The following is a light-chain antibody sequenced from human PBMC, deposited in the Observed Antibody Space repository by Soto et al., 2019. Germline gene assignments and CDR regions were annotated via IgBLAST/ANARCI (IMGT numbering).Light chain of an antibody. J-gene: IGKJ4*01. CDR3: QQTYDSPLT. CDR1: QSITIY. V-gene: IGKV1-39*01. Sequence: DIPMTQSPSSLSASVGDRVIITCRASQSITIYLNWYQQKPGKAPKLLIYAASNLQSGVPSRFTGSGSGTGFTLTISSLQPEDFATYYCQQTYDSPLTFGGGTKVEI. CDR2: AAS.